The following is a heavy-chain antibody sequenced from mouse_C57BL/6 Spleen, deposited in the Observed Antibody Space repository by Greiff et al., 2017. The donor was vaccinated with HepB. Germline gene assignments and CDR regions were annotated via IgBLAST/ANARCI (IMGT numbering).Heavy chain of an antibody. CDR1: GFTFSSYA. D-gene: IGHD4-1*01. Sequence: EVQLVESGGGLVKPGGSLKLSCAASGFTFSSYAMSWVRQTPEKRLEWVATISDGGSYTYYPDNVKGRFTISRDNAKNNLYLQMSHLKSEDTAMYYCARDTGGLFDYWGQGTTLTVSS. CDR2: ISDGGSYT. J-gene: IGHJ2*01. V-gene: IGHV5-4*01. CDR3: ARDTGGLFDY.